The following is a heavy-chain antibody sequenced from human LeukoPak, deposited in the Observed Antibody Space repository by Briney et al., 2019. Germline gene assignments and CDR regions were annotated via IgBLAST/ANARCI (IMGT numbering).Heavy chain of an antibody. CDR3: ARVAAYSSSAP. Sequence: SGGSLRLSCAASGFTFNTYNMNWVRQAPGKGLEWVSYISSSSVAVFYADSVKGRFTISRDNAKNSLYLQMNSLRAEDTAVYYCARVAAYSSSAPWGQGTLVTVSS. D-gene: IGHD6-6*01. CDR1: GFTFNTYN. V-gene: IGHV3-48*01. J-gene: IGHJ5*02. CDR2: ISSSSVAV.